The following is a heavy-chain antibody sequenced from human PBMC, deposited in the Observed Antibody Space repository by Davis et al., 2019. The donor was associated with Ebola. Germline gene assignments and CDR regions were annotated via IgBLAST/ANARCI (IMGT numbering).Heavy chain of an antibody. V-gene: IGHV1-46*01. D-gene: IGHD1-1*01. CDR3: ARDGEVLERRVGAFDI. Sequence: AASAQVSCKASGYTFTSYYMHWVRQAPGQGLEWMGVINPSGGSTSYAQKFQGRDTMTRDTSTSTVYMELSSLRSEDTAVYYCARDGEVLERRVGAFDIWGQGTMVTVSS. J-gene: IGHJ3*02. CDR1: GYTFTSYY. CDR2: INPSGGST.